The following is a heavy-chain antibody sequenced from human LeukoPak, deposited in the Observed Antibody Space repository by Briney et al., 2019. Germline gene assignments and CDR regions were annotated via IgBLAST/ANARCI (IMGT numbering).Heavy chain of an antibody. V-gene: IGHV4-34*01. Sequence: SETLSLTCAVYGGSISDHYWSWIRQPPGKGLEWIGEINHSGGTNYNPSLKSRVTISVDTSKNQFSLKLSSVTAADTAVYYCARSSSFRGVPFDYWGQGTLVTVSS. CDR1: GGSISDHY. D-gene: IGHD3-10*01. CDR2: INHSGGT. J-gene: IGHJ4*02. CDR3: ARSSSFRGVPFDY.